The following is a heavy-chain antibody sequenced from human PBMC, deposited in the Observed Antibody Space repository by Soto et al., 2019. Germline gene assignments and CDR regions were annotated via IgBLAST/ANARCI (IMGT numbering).Heavy chain of an antibody. Sequence: SETLSLTCTVSGGSISSGGYYWSWIRQHPGKGLEWIGYIYYSGSTYYNPPLKSRVTISVDLSKNQFSLRLSSVTTADTALYYCARTTAVPNTLRSRYFFDYWGQGTLVTVSS. CDR3: ARTTAVPNTLRSRYFFDY. CDR2: IYYSGST. J-gene: IGHJ4*02. CDR1: GGSISSGGYY. D-gene: IGHD4-17*01. V-gene: IGHV4-31*03.